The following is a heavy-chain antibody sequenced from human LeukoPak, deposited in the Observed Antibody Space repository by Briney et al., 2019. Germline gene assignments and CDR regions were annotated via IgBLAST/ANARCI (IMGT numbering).Heavy chain of an antibody. CDR2: ISAYNGNT. CDR3: ARAPRYSSEDY. V-gene: IGHV1-18*01. CDR1: GYSFTSYG. D-gene: IGHD6-19*01. J-gene: IGHJ4*02. Sequence: ASVKVSCKASGYSFTSYGISWVRQAPGQGLEWMGWISAYNGNTNYAQKLQGRVTMTTDTSTSTAHMELRSPRSDDTAIYYCARAPRYSSEDYWGQGTLVTVSS.